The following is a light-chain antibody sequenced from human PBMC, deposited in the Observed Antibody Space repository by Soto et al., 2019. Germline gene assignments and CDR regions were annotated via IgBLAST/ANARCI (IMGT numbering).Light chain of an antibody. CDR1: SSDVGGFDH. V-gene: IGLV2-14*03. J-gene: IGLJ1*01. Sequence: QSVLTQPASVSGSPGQSITISCTGASSDVGGFDHVSWYQQHPGKVPRLLIYDVSSRPSGVSDRFSGSKSGNTASLTISGLLAEGEADYYCNSFTTTNTYVFGTGTKVTVL. CDR2: DVS. CDR3: NSFTTTNTYV.